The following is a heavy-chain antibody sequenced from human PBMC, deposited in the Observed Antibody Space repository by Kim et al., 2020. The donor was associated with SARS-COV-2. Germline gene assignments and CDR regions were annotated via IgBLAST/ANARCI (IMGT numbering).Heavy chain of an antibody. D-gene: IGHD3-22*01. CDR1: GYTFPDKF. CDR2: INPNGGST. V-gene: IGHV1-46*01. Sequence: ASVKVSCKASGYTFPDKFLHWVRQAPGHGLEWVGTINPNGGSTYYAHNFQGRVTMTRDMSTSTVYMELDGLTSDDTAVLFCARDSAGHYDSSIFDYWGQGTLVTVST. J-gene: IGHJ4*02. CDR3: ARDSAGHYDSSIFDY.